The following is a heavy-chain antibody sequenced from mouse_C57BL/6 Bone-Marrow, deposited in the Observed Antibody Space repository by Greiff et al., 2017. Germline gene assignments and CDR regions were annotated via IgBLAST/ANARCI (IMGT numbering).Heavy chain of an antibody. CDR2: ILPSIGRT. CDR1: DSEVFPIAY. Sequence: QVQLQQSGSELRSPGSSVKLSCKDFDSEVFPIAYMSWVRQKPGHGFEWIGGILPSIGRTIYGEKFEDKATLDADTLSNTAYLELNSLTSEDSAIYYGAKDYYGSSYYGYCAVWGTGTTVTVSS. D-gene: IGHD1-1*01. CDR3: AKDYYGSSYYGYCAV. V-gene: IGHV15-2*01. J-gene: IGHJ1*03.